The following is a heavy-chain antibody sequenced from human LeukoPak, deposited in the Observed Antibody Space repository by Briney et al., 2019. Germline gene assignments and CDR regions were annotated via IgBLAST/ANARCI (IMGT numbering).Heavy chain of an antibody. CDR3: AKGGLWFGEPNFDY. CDR2: ISGSGGST. J-gene: IGHJ4*02. D-gene: IGHD3-10*01. Sequence: GGSLRLSCAASGFTFSSYAMSWVRQAPGKGLEWVSAISGSGGSTYYADSVKGRFTISRDNSKNTLYLQMHSLRAEDTAVYYCAKGGLWFGEPNFDYWGQGTLVTVSS. V-gene: IGHV3-23*01. CDR1: GFTFSSYA.